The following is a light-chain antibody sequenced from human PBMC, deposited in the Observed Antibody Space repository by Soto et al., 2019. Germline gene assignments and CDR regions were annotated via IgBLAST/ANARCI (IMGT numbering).Light chain of an antibody. Sequence: DIQMTQSPSSLSASVGDRVTITCRASQSISNYLNWFQQKPGNPPKLLIYDASTLQGGVPSRFSGRGSGTDFTLTIGSLQPEDFATYYCQQTYSSPETFGQGTKVEI. V-gene: IGKV1-39*01. CDR1: QSISNY. J-gene: IGKJ1*01. CDR3: QQTYSSPET. CDR2: DAS.